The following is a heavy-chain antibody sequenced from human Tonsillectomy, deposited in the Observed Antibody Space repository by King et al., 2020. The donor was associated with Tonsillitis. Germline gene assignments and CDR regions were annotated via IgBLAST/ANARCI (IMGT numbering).Heavy chain of an antibody. Sequence: VQLVESGGGVVQPGRSLRLSCAASGFTFSSYAMHWVRQAPGKGLEWVAVIAYDGAYKYYADSVKGRFTISRDNSKNTLYVQMNSLRPEETGVYYCVGGGDRGWGKPLEYWGQGPLVTVSS. CDR3: VGGGDRGWGKPLEY. CDR1: GFTFSSYA. D-gene: IGHD6-19*01. V-gene: IGHV3-30*04. J-gene: IGHJ4*02. CDR2: IAYDGAYK.